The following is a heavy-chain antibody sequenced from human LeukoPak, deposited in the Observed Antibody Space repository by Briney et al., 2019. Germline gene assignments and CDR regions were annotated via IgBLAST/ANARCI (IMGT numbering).Heavy chain of an antibody. CDR1: GFTFSSYS. Sequence: GGSLRLSCAASGFTFSSYSMNWVRQAPGKGLEWVSSISSSSSYIYYADSVKGRFTISRDNAKNSLYLQMNSLRAEDTAVYYCARDPSVVVPAAIRPWFDPWGQGTLVTVSS. CDR2: ISSSSSYI. V-gene: IGHV3-21*01. J-gene: IGHJ5*02. D-gene: IGHD2-2*02. CDR3: ARDPSVVVPAAIRPWFDP.